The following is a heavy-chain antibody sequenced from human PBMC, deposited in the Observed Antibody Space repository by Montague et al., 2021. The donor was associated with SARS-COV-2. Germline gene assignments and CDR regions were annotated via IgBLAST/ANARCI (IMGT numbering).Heavy chain of an antibody. CDR3: ARRGRTLLPVATTNGGFDI. Sequence: SETLSLTCTVSGGSISSSSYYWDWIRQPPGKGLEWIGSIYYSGSTYYNPSLKSRVTISVDTSKNHFSLKLNSLTAADTAVYYCARRGRTLLPVATTNGGFDIWGQGTMVTVSS. V-gene: IGHV4-39*02. D-gene: IGHD5-12*01. J-gene: IGHJ3*02. CDR2: IYYSGST. CDR1: GGSISSSSYY.